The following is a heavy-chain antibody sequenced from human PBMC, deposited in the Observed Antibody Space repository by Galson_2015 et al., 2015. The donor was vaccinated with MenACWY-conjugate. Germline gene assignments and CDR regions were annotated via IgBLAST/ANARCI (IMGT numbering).Heavy chain of an antibody. CDR2: IYSGGDT. CDR1: GFIFNTYW. V-gene: IGHV3-53*01. J-gene: IGHJ4*02. Sequence: SLRLSCAASGFIFNTYWMHWVRQAPGKGLEWVSIIYSGGDTYYADSVKGRFTISRDNSKNTLYLQMNYLRAEDTAVYYCARVGGSSLAPFDYWGQGTLVTVSS. CDR3: ARVGGSSLAPFDY. D-gene: IGHD6-6*01.